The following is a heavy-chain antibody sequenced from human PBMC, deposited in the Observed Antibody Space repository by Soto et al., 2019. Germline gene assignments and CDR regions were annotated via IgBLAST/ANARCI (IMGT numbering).Heavy chain of an antibody. J-gene: IGHJ4*02. CDR1: GYTFTSYG. CDR3: ARGNTDTITIFGVVINLPDY. D-gene: IGHD3-3*01. Sequence: QVQLVQSGAEVKKPGASVKVSCKASGYTFTSYGISWVRQAPGQGLEWMGWISAYNGNTNYAQKLQGRVTMTTDTSTSTAYMDLRSLRADDTALYYCARGNTDTITIFGVVINLPDYWGQGTLVTVSS. CDR2: ISAYNGNT. V-gene: IGHV1-18*01.